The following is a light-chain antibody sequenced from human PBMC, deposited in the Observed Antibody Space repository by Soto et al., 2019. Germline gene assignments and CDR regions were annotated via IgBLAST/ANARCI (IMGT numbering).Light chain of an antibody. J-gene: IGKJ2*01. CDR1: QRIRTS. CDR2: DAS. CDR3: QQSYSVPPT. V-gene: IGKV1-39*01. Sequence: DVQMTQSPSSLSASVGDRVTITCRASQRIRTSLNWYQQKPGKAPKFLIYDASSLQSEVPSRFSGSGSGTDFTLTISNLQPEYFANYYCQQSYSVPPTFGQGTKLEI.